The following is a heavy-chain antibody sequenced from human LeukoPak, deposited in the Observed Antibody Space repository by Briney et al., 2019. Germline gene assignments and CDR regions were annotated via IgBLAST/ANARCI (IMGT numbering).Heavy chain of an antibody. V-gene: IGHV4-4*02. D-gene: IGHD3-22*01. CDR2: IYHSGST. J-gene: IGHJ4*02. CDR3: AREILYDSTGYYL. Sequence: SETLSLTCAVSGGSISSSNWWSWVRQPPGKGLEWIGEIYHSGSTYYNPSLKSRVTISIDTSKNQFSLRLRSVTAADTAVYYCAREILYDSTGYYLWGQGTVVTVSS. CDR1: GGSISSSNW.